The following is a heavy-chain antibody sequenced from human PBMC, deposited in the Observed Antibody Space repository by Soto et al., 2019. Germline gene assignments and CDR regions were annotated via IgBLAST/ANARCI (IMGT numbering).Heavy chain of an antibody. Sequence: QVQLVESGGGVVQPGRSLRLSCAVSGFTVSTYGMHWVRQAPGKGLEWVAVISRDGGTKDYADSVKGRFTISRDNCRNTLFLEMNSLRGDDMAVYYCTGEVASGYWGQGTLVTVSS. D-gene: IGHD2-8*02. V-gene: IGHV3-30*03. CDR1: GFTVSTYG. CDR2: ISRDGGTK. CDR3: TGEVASGY. J-gene: IGHJ4*02.